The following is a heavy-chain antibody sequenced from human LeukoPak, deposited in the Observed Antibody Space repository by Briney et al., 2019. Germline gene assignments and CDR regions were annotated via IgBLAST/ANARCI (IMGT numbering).Heavy chain of an antibody. V-gene: IGHV4-59*08. Sequence: KASETLSLTCTVSGGSISSYYWSWIRQPPGKGLEWIGYIYYSGSTNYNPSLKSRVTISVDTSKNQFSLKLSSVTAADTAVYYCARRRSSSSRFDYWGQGTLVTVSS. J-gene: IGHJ4*02. CDR3: ARRRSSSSRFDY. CDR2: IYYSGST. D-gene: IGHD6-13*01. CDR1: GGSISSYY.